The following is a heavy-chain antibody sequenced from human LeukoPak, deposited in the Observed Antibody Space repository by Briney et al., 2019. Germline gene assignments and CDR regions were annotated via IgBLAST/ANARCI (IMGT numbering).Heavy chain of an antibody. CDR2: ISAYNGNT. CDR1: GYTFTSYG. J-gene: IGHJ6*03. Sequence: GESLKISCKASGYTFTSYGISWVRQAPGQGLEWMGWISAYNGNTNYAQKLQGRVTMTIDTSTSTAYMELRSLRSDDTAVYYCARNRDYYYYYYMDVWGKGTTVTVSS. V-gene: IGHV1-18*01. CDR3: ARNRDYYYYYYMDV.